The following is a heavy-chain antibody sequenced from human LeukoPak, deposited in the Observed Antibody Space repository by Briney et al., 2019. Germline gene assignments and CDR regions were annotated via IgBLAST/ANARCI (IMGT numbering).Heavy chain of an antibody. CDR2: VSHSGSS. D-gene: IGHD4-23*01. V-gene: IGHV4-34*01. J-gene: IGHJ5*02. CDR1: GGPFRGFF. CDR3: ARGIYYGGRNQYIWLDL. Sequence: PSETLSLTCAVYGGPFRGFFWSWIRQAPGKGLEWIGEVSHSGSSNYNSSLKSRINISLDTSKSQFSLRLTSVTAADTAVYYCARGIYYGGRNQYIWLDLWGQGTLVTVSS.